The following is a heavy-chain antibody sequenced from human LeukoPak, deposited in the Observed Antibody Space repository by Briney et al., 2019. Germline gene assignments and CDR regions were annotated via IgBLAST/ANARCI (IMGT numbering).Heavy chain of an antibody. CDR3: ARHSDYDILTGPNDY. J-gene: IGHJ4*02. V-gene: IGHV3-21*01. D-gene: IGHD3-9*01. CDR1: GFTVSNKY. CDR2: ISTSSIYI. Sequence: AGGSLRLSCAASGFTVSNKYMTWVRQAPGKGLEWVSSISTSSIYIYYVDSMKGRFTISRDNAKNSLYLQMNSLTAEDTAVYYCARHSDYDILTGPNDYWGQGTLVTVSS.